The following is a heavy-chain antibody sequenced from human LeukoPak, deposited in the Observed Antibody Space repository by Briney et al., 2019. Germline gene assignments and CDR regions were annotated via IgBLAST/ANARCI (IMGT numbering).Heavy chain of an antibody. D-gene: IGHD6-19*01. CDR1: GGSISSYY. V-gene: IGHV4-59*08. Sequence: SETLSLTCTVSGGSISSYYWSWIRQPPGKGLEWIGYIYYSGSNNYNPSLKSRVTISVDTSKKQFSLKLSCVTAADTAVYYCARQRRSGYYFDYWGQGTLVTVSS. J-gene: IGHJ4*02. CDR3: ARQRRSGYYFDY. CDR2: IYYSGSN.